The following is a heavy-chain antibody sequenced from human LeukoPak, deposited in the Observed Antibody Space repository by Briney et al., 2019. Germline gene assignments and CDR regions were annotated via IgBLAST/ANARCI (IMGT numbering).Heavy chain of an antibody. J-gene: IGHJ3*02. CDR2: LSGSGGTT. CDR1: GFTFSSYA. V-gene: IGHV3-23*01. D-gene: IGHD2-2*01. Sequence: GGSLRLSCAASGFTFSSYAMSWVRQAPGKGLEWVSGLSGSGGTTYYADSVKGRFTISRDNSKNTLYLQMNSLRAEDTAVYYCAKDRYYAGSPRAFDIWGQGTMVTVS. CDR3: AKDRYYAGSPRAFDI.